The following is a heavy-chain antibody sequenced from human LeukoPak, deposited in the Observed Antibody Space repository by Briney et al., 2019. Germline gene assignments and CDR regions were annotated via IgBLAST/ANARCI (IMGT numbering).Heavy chain of an antibody. Sequence: GGSLRLSCAASGFAFSSYGMHWVRQAPGKGLEWVAFIRYDGSNKYYADSVKGRLTISRDNSKNTLYLQMNSLRAEDTAVYYCAKGYGSGYYYYGMDVWGQGTTVTVSS. V-gene: IGHV3-30*02. D-gene: IGHD3-10*01. J-gene: IGHJ6*02. CDR1: GFAFSSYG. CDR3: AKGYGSGYYYYGMDV. CDR2: IRYDGSNK.